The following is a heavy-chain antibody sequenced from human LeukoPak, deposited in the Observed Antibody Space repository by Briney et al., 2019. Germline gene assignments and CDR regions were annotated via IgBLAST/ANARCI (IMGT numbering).Heavy chain of an antibody. CDR3: ARHSGSGWQALGY. CDR2: TSYDGNT. Sequence: ASVKVSCKASGYTFSNYGISWVRQAPGLGLEWMGWTSYDGNTNYAQKFQDRVTMTTDTSTTTAYMELRSLESDDTAVYYCARHSGSGWQALGYWGQGTLVTVSS. CDR1: GYTFSNYG. V-gene: IGHV1-18*04. J-gene: IGHJ4*02. D-gene: IGHD6-19*01.